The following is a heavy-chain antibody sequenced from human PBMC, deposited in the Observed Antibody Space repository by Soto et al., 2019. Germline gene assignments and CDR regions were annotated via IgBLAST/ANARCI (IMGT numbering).Heavy chain of an antibody. J-gene: IGHJ5*02. V-gene: IGHV1-69*06. D-gene: IGHD5-18*01. CDR1: GGTFSSDA. Sequence: QVQLVQSGAEVKKPGSSVKVSCKASGGTFSSDAISWVRQAPGQGLEWMGGVIPIFGTTNYAQKFQGRVTITADKSTSTAYMELSGLTSEDTAVYYCARNRDTTWIQLPVPADWFDPWGQGTQVTVSS. CDR2: VIPIFGTT. CDR3: ARNRDTTWIQLPVPADWFDP.